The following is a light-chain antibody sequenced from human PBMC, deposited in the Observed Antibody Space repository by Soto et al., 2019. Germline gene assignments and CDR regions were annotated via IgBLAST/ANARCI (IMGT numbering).Light chain of an antibody. J-gene: IGLJ1*01. V-gene: IGLV2-14*01. CDR2: EVS. Sequence: QSLMSQPSSVSGSPGQSSTISCTGTISDVCGYNYVSWYQQHPGKAPKLMIYEVSNRPSGVSNRFSGSKSGNTASLTISGLQAEDEADYYCSSYTSSSTPYYVFGTGTKVTVL. CDR1: ISDVCGYNY. CDR3: SSYTSSSTPYYV.